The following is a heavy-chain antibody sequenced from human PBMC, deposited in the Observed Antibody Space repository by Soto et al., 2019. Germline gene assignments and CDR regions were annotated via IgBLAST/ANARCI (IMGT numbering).Heavy chain of an antibody. V-gene: IGHV1-46*03. Sequence: QVQLVQSGAEVKKPGASVKVSCKASGYTFTSYYMHWVRQAPGQGLEWMGIINPSGGSTSYAQKFQGRVTMTRDTSTSTVYMELSSLRSEDTAVYYCARSRGHCTNGVCYRVHFDYWGQGTLVTVSS. D-gene: IGHD2-8*01. J-gene: IGHJ4*02. CDR2: INPSGGST. CDR3: ARSRGHCTNGVCYRVHFDY. CDR1: GYTFTSYY.